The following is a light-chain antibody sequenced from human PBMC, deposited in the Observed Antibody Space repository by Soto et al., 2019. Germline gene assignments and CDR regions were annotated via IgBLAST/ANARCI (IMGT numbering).Light chain of an antibody. V-gene: IGKV1-6*01. Sequence: AIQMTQSPSSLSASIGDRVTITCRASQGIRDDLGWYQQKPGKAPKLLIYSASSLQSGVPSRFSGSGSGTDFTLTINSLQPEDFATYYCLQYYNYPCTFGPGTKVDV. J-gene: IGKJ3*01. CDR2: SAS. CDR3: LQYYNYPCT. CDR1: QGIRDD.